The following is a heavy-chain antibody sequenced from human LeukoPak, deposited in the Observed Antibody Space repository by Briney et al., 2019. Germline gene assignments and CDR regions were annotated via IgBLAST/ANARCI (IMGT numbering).Heavy chain of an antibody. D-gene: IGHD1-26*01. CDR1: GGSFSGYY. V-gene: IGHV4-34*01. CDR3: ASRIVGAPGNY. Sequence: SETLSLTCAVYGGSFSGYYWSWIRQPPGKGLEWVGEINHSGSTNYNPSLKSRVTISVDTSKNQFSLKLSSVTAADTAVYYCASRIVGAPGNYWGQGTLVTVSS. CDR2: INHSGST. J-gene: IGHJ4*02.